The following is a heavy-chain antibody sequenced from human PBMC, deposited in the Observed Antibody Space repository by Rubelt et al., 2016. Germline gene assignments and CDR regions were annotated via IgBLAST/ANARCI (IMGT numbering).Heavy chain of an antibody. J-gene: IGHJ6*02. V-gene: IGHV3-33*01. Sequence: QLQLVESGGGVVQPGTSLRLSCAASGFTFSSYGMHWVRQAPGKGLEWVALIWYDGSTRYYAASVKGRFTSSMDNFKNTWYRQVNILRDEDTAVYYCGRDRNVGGQGTTVTVSS. CDR2: IWYDGSTR. CDR3: GRDRNV. CDR1: GFTFSSYG.